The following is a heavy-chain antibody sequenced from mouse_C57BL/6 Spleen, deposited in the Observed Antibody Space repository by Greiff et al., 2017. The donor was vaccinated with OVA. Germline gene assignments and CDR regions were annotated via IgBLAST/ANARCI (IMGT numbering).Heavy chain of an antibody. D-gene: IGHD2-1*01. Sequence: VQLVESGPALVKPGASVKISCKASGYAFSSSWMNWVKQRPGKGLEWIGRIYPGDGDTNYNGKFKGKATLTADKSSSTAYMQLSSLTSEDAAVYFCARSGGYGNYEAMDYWGQGTSVTVSS. J-gene: IGHJ4*01. CDR2: IYPGDGDT. CDR1: GYAFSSSW. V-gene: IGHV1-82*01. CDR3: ARSGGYGNYEAMDY.